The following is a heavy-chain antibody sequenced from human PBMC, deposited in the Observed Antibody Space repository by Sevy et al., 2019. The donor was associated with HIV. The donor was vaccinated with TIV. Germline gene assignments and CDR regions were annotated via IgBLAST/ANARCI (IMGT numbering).Heavy chain of an antibody. Sequence: SETSLTCSVSGASVSSGSFFWTWIRQAPGKGLEWIGYIYYSGSTNYNPSLKSRVTFSVDTSKNQFSLKLRSVTAADTAVYYCARDQAESSSTGGLDSWGPGALVTVSS. CDR2: IYYSGST. J-gene: IGHJ4*02. CDR1: GASVSSGSFF. CDR3: ARDQAESSSTGGLDS. D-gene: IGHD6-6*01. V-gene: IGHV4-61*01.